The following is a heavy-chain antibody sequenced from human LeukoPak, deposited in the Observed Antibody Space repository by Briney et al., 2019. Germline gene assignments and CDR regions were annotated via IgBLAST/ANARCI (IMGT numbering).Heavy chain of an antibody. Sequence: ASVKVSCKASGYTFISYALSWVRQAPGQGLEWMGWINIKTGNPTYAQGFTGRFVFSLDTSVSTAYLQISSLKAEDTAVYYCARVAGYTTDWYGGGDDYWGQGTLVTVSS. CDR1: GYTFISYA. J-gene: IGHJ4*02. CDR2: INIKTGNP. V-gene: IGHV7-4-1*02. D-gene: IGHD6-19*01. CDR3: ARVAGYTTDWYGGGDDY.